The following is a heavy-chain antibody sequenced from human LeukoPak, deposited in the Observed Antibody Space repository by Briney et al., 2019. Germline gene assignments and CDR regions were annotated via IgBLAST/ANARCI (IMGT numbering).Heavy chain of an antibody. D-gene: IGHD3-22*01. CDR2: IYTSGST. V-gene: IGHV4-4*09. J-gene: IGHJ4*02. Sequence: PSETLSLTCTVSGGSISSYYWSWIRQPPGKGLEWIGYIYTSGSTNYNPSLKSRVTISVDTSKNQFSLKLSSVTAADTAVYYCASRQPESALYYYDSSGQLDYWGQGTLVTVSS. CDR1: GGSISSYY. CDR3: ASRQPESALYYYDSSGQLDY.